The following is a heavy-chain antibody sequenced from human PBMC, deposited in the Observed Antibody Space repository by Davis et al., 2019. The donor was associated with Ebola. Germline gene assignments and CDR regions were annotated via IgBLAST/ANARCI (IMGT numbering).Heavy chain of an antibody. CDR1: GFTFSSYS. V-gene: IGHV3-48*02. D-gene: IGHD3-3*01. Sequence: GGSLRLSCAASGFTFSSYSMNWVRQAPGKGLEWVSYISSSSSTIYYADSVKGRFTISRDNAKNSLYLQMNSLRDEDTAAYYCARESVHLLWSGYYYGVGFDYWGQGTLVTVSS. CDR3: ARESVHLLWSGYYYGVGFDY. CDR2: ISSSSSTI. J-gene: IGHJ4*02.